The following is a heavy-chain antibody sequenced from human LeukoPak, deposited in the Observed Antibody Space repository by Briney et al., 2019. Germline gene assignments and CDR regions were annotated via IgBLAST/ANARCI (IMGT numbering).Heavy chain of an antibody. Sequence: GGSLRLSCSASGFTFSNFAMHWVRQAPGKGLEYVSAISRNGDSTYYADSVKGRFTISRDNSKNTLYLQMSSLRTEDTTVYYCVNQISGWVYWGQGTLVTVSS. CDR1: GFTFSNFA. V-gene: IGHV3-64D*06. CDR3: VNQISGWVY. CDR2: ISRNGDST. D-gene: IGHD6-19*01. J-gene: IGHJ4*02.